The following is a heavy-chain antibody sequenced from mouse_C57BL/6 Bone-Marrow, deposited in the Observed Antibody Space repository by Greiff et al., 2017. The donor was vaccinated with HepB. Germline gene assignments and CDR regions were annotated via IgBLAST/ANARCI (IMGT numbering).Heavy chain of an antibody. D-gene: IGHD2-3*01. CDR2: IYPGRGNT. Sequence: VQLQQPGAELVKPGASVKMSCKASGYTFTSYWITWVKQRPGQGLEWIGDIYPGRGNTNDNEKFKSKATLTVDTSSSTAYMQLSSLTSEDSAVYYCARAGWLLPYFDYGGQGTTLTVSS. CDR3: ARAGWLLPYFDY. J-gene: IGHJ2*01. CDR1: GYTFTSYW. V-gene: IGHV1-55*01.